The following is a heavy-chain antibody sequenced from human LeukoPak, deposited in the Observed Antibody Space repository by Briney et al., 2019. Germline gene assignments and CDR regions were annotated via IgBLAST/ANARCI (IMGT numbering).Heavy chain of an antibody. J-gene: IGHJ3*02. Sequence: PGGSLRLSCAASGFTVSRNYMSWVRQAPGKGLEGVSVIYSGGTTYYADSVKGRFTISRDNSKNTLYLQMNSLRAEDTAVYYCARIRVEMATMVAFDIWGRGTMVTVSS. CDR3: ARIRVEMATMVAFDI. V-gene: IGHV3-66*01. CDR1: GFTVSRNY. CDR2: IYSGGTT. D-gene: IGHD5-24*01.